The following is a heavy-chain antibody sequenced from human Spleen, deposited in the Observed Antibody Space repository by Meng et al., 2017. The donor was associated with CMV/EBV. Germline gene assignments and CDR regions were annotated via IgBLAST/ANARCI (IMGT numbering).Heavy chain of an antibody. CDR1: GFTFSRYW. V-gene: IGHV4-34*08. D-gene: IGHD3-10*01. J-gene: IGHJ3*02. Sequence: ESLKISCAVSGFTFSRYWMTWVRQAPGKGLEWIGEINHSGSTNYNPSLKSRVTISVDTSKNQFSLKLSSVTAADTAVYYCAEGDDAFDIWGQGTMVTVSS. CDR2: INHSGST. CDR3: AEGDDAFDI.